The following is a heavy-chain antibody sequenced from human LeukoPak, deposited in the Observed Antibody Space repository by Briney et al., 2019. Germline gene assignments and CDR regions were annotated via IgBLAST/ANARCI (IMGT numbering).Heavy chain of an antibody. Sequence: GGSLRLSCAASGFTFSSYSMSWVRQAPARGLEWMAFIHSDGNMKNYADSGKGRFSIFRDTSTNTVYLQMSGLGAEDTAVYYCAKDRPYFDYWGQGNLVTVSS. CDR3: AKDRPYFDY. V-gene: IGHV3-30*02. CDR2: IHSDGNMK. J-gene: IGHJ4*02. CDR1: GFTFSSYS.